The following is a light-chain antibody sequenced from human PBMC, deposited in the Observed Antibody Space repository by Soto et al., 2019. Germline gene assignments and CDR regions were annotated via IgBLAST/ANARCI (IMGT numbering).Light chain of an antibody. CDR1: QSVSSSH. Sequence: EIVLTQSPGTLSLSPGERATLSCRTSQSVSSSHLVWYQQKPGQPPRLLIYGASSRPTDISDRFSGSGSGTDFTLTISRLEPEDFAVYYCQQCCISPPTFGQGTKVEIK. J-gene: IGKJ1*01. CDR3: QQCCISPPT. CDR2: GAS. V-gene: IGKV3-20*01.